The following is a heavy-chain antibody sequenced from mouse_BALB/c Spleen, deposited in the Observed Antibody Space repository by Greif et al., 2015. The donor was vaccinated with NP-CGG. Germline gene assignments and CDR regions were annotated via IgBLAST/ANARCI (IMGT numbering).Heavy chain of an antibody. J-gene: IGHJ2*01. Sequence: VQLQQSGAELVKPGASVKLSCTASGFNIKDTYMHWVKQRPEQGLEWLGRIDPANGNTKYDPKFQGKATITADTTSNTRYRQHGSLTSDDTAVYSCAGAYMDYWGQGTTLTVSS. CDR2: IDPANGNT. CDR1: GFNIKDTY. V-gene: IGHV14-3*02. CDR3: AGAYMDY.